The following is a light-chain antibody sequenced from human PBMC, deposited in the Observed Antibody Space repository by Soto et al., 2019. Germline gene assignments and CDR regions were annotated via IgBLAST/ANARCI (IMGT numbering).Light chain of an antibody. J-gene: IGLJ1*01. CDR1: NSDVGAYNS. V-gene: IGLV2-14*03. Sequence: QSALTQPASVSGSLGQSITISCTGTNSDVGAYNSVSWYQQHPGQAPKLLIYGVNSRPSGVSNRFSGSKSGNTASLTIAALRGEDEADYYCSSYTSSTTPYVFGIGTKLTVL. CDR2: GVN. CDR3: SSYTSSTTPYV.